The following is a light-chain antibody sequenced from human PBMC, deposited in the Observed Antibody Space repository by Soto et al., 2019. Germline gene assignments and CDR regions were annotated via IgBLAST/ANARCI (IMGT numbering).Light chain of an antibody. J-gene: IGLJ1*01. V-gene: IGLV3-21*04. Sequence: SYELTQPPSVSVAPGKTARITCGGNYIGSKSVHWYQQKPGQAPVLVICYGNDRPSRIPERFSGSNSGNTATLTITRVEAGDEADYYCQVWDSGTDHYVFGTGTKLTVL. CDR2: YGN. CDR3: QVWDSGTDHYV. CDR1: YIGSKS.